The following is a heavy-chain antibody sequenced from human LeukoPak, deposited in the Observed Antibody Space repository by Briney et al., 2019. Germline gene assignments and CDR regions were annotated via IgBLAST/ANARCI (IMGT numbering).Heavy chain of an antibody. D-gene: IGHD3-9*01. CDR1: GGSISSSSYY. J-gene: IGHJ6*03. V-gene: IGHV4-39*01. CDR2: SYYSGST. Sequence: PSETLSLSCTVSGGSISSSSYYWGWIRQPPGKGLEWIESSYYSGSTYYNPSLKSRVTISVDTSKNQFSLKLSSVTAADTAVYYCARLDYDILTGYSYYYYYMDVWGKGTTVTVSS. CDR3: ARLDYDILTGYSYYYYYMDV.